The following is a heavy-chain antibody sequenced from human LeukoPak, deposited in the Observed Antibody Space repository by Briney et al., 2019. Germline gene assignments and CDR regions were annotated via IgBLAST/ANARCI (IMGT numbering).Heavy chain of an antibody. CDR1: GCTFTSYD. V-gene: IGHV1-8*03. D-gene: IGHD3-3*01. CDR2: MNPNSGNT. CDR3: ARGFRRIFGVVIGYYFDY. Sequence: ASVKVSCKATGCTFTSYDINWVRQATGQGLEWTGWMNPNSGNTGYAQKFQGRVTITRNTSISTAYMKLSSLRSEDTAVYYCARGFRRIFGVVIGYYFDYWGQGTLVTVSS. J-gene: IGHJ4*02.